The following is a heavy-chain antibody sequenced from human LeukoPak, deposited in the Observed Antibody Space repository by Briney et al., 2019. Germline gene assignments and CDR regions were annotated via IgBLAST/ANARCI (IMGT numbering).Heavy chain of an antibody. CDR2: INSDGSTI. V-gene: IGHV3-74*01. J-gene: IGHJ4*02. CDR1: GFTFSNYW. CDR3: ARVTVSSSEVIFDY. Sequence: TGGSLRLSCAASGFTFSNYWMHWVRQAPGKGLLWASRINSDGSTITYADSVKGRFTISRDNAKNTLYLQMNSLRAEDTAVYYCARVTVSSSEVIFDYWGQGSLVTVSS. D-gene: IGHD1-20*01.